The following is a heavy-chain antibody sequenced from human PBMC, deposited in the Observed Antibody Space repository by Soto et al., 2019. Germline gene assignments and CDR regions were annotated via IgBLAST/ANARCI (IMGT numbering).Heavy chain of an antibody. CDR2: IYYSGST. D-gene: IGHD5-18*01. CDR3: ARRYSYGHFDY. V-gene: IGHV4-59*01. J-gene: IGHJ4*02. CDR1: GGSISSYY. Sequence: PSETLSLTCTVSGGSISSYYWSWIRQPPGKGLEWIGYIYYSGSTNYNPSLKSRVTISVDTSKNQFSLKLSSVTAADTAVYYCARRYSYGHFDYWGQGTLVTVPS.